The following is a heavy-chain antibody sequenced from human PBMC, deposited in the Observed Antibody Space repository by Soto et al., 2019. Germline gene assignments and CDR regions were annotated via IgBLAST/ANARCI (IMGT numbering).Heavy chain of an antibody. J-gene: IGHJ3*02. Sequence: PSVTVSCKASGYTFTSYYMHWVRQAPGQGLEWMGIINPSGGSTSYAQKFQGRVTMTRDTSTSTVYMELSSLRSEDTAVYYCARGGGEDAFDIWGQGTMVTVSS. CDR3: ARGGGEDAFDI. CDR2: INPSGGST. V-gene: IGHV1-46*01. D-gene: IGHD2-21*01. CDR1: GYTFTSYY.